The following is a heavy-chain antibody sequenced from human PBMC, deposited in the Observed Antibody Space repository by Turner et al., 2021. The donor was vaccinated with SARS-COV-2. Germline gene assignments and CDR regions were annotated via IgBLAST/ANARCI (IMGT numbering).Heavy chain of an antibody. V-gene: IGHV4-59*01. CDR1: GASISSYY. CDR2: IDYRGST. D-gene: IGHD3-10*01. Sequence: QVLLLASGPGLVKPSETLSLTCTVSGASISSYYWAWNRQPPGKRLECIWYIDYRGSTNYNPSLKSRVTISVDTSKNQFSLKLTSVTAADTAFYFCARELTNNWFDPWGQGTLVTVSS. CDR3: ARELTNNWFDP. J-gene: IGHJ5*02.